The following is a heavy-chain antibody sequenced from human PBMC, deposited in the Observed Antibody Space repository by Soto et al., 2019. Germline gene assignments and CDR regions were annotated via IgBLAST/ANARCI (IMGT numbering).Heavy chain of an antibody. Sequence: SETLSLTCTVSGGSISSYYWSWIRQPPGKGLEWIGYIYYSGSTNYNPSLKSRVTISVDTSKNQFSLKLSSVTAADTAVYYCARAKGGSSGGYYYYGMDVWGQGTTVTVSS. CDR3: ARAKGGSSGGYYYYGMDV. CDR2: IYYSGST. J-gene: IGHJ6*02. CDR1: GGSISSYY. D-gene: IGHD6-6*01. V-gene: IGHV4-59*01.